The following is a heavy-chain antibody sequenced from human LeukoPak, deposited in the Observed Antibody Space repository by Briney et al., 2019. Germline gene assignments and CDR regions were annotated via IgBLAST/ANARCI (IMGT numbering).Heavy chain of an antibody. V-gene: IGHV3-21*01. J-gene: IGHJ6*02. CDR1: GFTFSSYS. D-gene: IGHD2-15*01. CDR3: ARGDIVVVVAATYGMDV. CDR2: ISSSSSYI. Sequence: GGSLRLSCAASGFTFSSYSMNWVRQAPGKGLEWVSSISSSSSYIYYADSVKGRFTISRDNSKNALYLQMNSLRAEDTAVYYCARGDIVVVVAATYGMDVWGQGTTVTVSS.